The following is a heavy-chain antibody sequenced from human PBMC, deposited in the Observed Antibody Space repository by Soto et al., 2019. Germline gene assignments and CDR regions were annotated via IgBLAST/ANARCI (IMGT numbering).Heavy chain of an antibody. CDR1: GYTFTSYG. CDR3: ASGRH. V-gene: IGHV1-18*01. Sequence: QVQLVQSRAEGKKPGASVKVSCKASGYTFTSYGISWVRQGPGKGLEWMGWISAYNCNTNSAQKLQGRVTMTTDTSPSTAYIELRSLGSEETDVSYWASGRHWGQGTLVTVSS. CDR2: ISAYNCNT. J-gene: IGHJ1*01.